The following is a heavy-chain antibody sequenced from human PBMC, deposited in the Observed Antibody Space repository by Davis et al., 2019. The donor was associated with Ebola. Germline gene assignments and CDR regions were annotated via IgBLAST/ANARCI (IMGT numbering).Heavy chain of an antibody. Sequence: SVKVSCKASGGTFSSYAISWVRQAPGQGLEWMGGIIPIFGTANYAQKFQGRVTITADKSTSTAYMELSSLRSEDTAVYYCACSVSVFGVVIIHHYYYYGMDVWGQGTTVTVSS. CDR3: ACSVSVFGVVIIHHYYYYGMDV. D-gene: IGHD3-3*01. J-gene: IGHJ6*02. CDR2: IIPIFGTA. CDR1: GGTFSSYA. V-gene: IGHV1-69*06.